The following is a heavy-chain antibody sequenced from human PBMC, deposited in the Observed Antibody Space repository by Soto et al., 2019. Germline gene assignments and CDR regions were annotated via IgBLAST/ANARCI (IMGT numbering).Heavy chain of an antibody. J-gene: IGHJ3*01. V-gene: IGHV3-9*01. CDR1: GFTFDDYA. CDR3: ARPLGWRDAFDV. D-gene: IGHD6-19*01. CDR2: ISWNSGIR. Sequence: GGSLRLSCAASGFTFDDYAMYWVRQAPGKGLEWVSGISWNSGIRVYADSVKGRFTISRDNAKNSLYLQMNSLRAEDTAVYYCARPLGWRDAFDVWGQGTMVTVS.